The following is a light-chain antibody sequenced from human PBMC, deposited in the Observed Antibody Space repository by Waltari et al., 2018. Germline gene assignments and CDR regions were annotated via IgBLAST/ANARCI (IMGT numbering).Light chain of an antibody. Sequence: QPALPQPAPVPGSPGQSFTIFFAGPSNDVGGYNSVSWYQEHPGQAPRVIIYDVSDRPSGVSDRFSGSKSGNTASLTISGLQAEDEADYYCSSQSSNDVVLFGGGTKLTVL. CDR3: SSQSSNDVVL. J-gene: IGLJ2*01. V-gene: IGLV2-14*01. CDR2: DVS. CDR1: SNDVGGYNS.